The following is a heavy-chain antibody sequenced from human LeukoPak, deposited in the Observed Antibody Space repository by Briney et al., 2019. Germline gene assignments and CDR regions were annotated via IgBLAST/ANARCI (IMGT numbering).Heavy chain of an antibody. V-gene: IGHV4-59*02. CDR3: ARGGDGSGYFAFDY. CDR2: IFYSGSS. Sequence: SGTLSLTCTISGGDVSSHYWSWIRQPPGKGLEWIGDIFYSGSSKYNPSLKSRVTISVDMSRNQFSLKLSSVTAADTAVYYCARGGDGSGYFAFDYWGQGILVTVSS. D-gene: IGHD3-22*01. J-gene: IGHJ4*02. CDR1: GGDVSSHY.